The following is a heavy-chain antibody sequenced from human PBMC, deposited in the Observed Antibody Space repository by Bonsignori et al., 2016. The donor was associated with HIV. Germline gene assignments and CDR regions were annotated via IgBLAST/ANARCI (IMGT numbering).Heavy chain of an antibody. V-gene: IGHV1-69-2*01. D-gene: IGHD3-10*01. CDR3: AASHGSGSYRFDP. CDR2: VDPEDGET. J-gene: IGHJ5*02. Sequence: WVRQAPGQGLEWMGLVDPEDGETIYAEKFQGRVTITADTSTDTTYMELSSLRSEDTAVYYCAASHGSGSYRFDPWGQGNQVTVSS.